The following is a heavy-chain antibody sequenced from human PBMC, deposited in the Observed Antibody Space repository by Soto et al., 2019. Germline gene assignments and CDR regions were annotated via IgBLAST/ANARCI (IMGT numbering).Heavy chain of an antibody. CDR2: IYWNDDK. CDR1: GFSLNTTGVG. Sequence: SGPTLVNPTQTLTLTCSFSGFSLNTTGVGVGWIRQPPGKALEWLALIYWNDDKRYSPSLKSRLTITKDTSKNQVVLTMTNMDPLDTATYYCAHRYSSSFVYWFDPWGQGTLVTVSS. J-gene: IGHJ5*02. D-gene: IGHD6-13*01. V-gene: IGHV2-5*01. CDR3: AHRYSSSFVYWFDP.